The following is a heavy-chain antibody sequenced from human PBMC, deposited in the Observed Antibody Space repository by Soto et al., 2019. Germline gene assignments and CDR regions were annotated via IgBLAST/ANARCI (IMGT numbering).Heavy chain of an antibody. Sequence: KTSETLSLTCTVSGGSINNNNYYWAWIRQPPGKGLSWIASIYYDGSTYYNSSLKSRVTISRDTSKNHFSLRLTSMTAADTAVYYCATVLVGATRHPDFDSWGQGTLVTVSS. D-gene: IGHD2-15*01. J-gene: IGHJ4*02. CDR3: ATVLVGATRHPDFDS. CDR1: GGSINNNNYY. V-gene: IGHV4-39*02. CDR2: IYYDGST.